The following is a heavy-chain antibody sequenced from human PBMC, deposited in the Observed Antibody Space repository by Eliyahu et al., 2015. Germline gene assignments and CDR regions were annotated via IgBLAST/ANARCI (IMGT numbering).Heavy chain of an antibody. J-gene: IGHJ4*02. CDR3: ARCYVSDIPNFDY. CDR2: INPDSGDT. Sequence: HAQLVQSGAEVKKPGASVKVSCQVSGYXFSGYXINRXRQVPGLGLEWMGWINPDSGDTKYSQKFQGRVTMTSDTSISTAYMELTGLRSDDTAVYYCARCYVSDIPNFDYWGQGTLVTVSS. V-gene: IGHV1-2*02. CDR1: GYXFSGYX. D-gene: IGHD3-16*01.